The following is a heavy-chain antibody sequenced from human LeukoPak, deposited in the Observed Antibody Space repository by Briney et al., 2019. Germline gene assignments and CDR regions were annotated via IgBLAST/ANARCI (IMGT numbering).Heavy chain of an antibody. J-gene: IGHJ4*02. CDR3: ARGELELRSNAPTYFDY. CDR1: GGSFGGYY. CDR2: INHSGST. V-gene: IGHV4-34*01. Sequence: SETLSLTCAVYGGSFGGYYWSWIRQPPGKGLEWIGEINHSGSTNYNPSLKSRVTISVDTSKNQFSLKLSSVTAADTAVYYCARGELELRSNAPTYFDYWGQGTLVTVSS. D-gene: IGHD1-7*01.